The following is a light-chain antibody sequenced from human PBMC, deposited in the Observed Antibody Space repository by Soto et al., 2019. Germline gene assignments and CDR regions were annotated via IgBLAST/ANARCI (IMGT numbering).Light chain of an antibody. CDR3: LSYTSSYTVV. Sequence: QSALTQPASVSGSPGQSITISCTGSSSHVGTQNYVSWYQQHPDKAPKLMIYEVSDRPSGVSNRFSGSKSGNTASLTISGVQAEDEADYYCLSYTSSYTVVFGGGTKLTVL. J-gene: IGLJ2*01. CDR1: SSHVGTQNY. CDR2: EVS. V-gene: IGLV2-14*01.